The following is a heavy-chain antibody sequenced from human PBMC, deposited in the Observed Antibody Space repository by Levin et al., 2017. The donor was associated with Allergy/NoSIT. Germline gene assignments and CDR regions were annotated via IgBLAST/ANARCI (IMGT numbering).Heavy chain of an antibody. J-gene: IGHJ1*01. CDR1: GFTFSSYA. D-gene: IGHD3-10*01. Sequence: GGSLRLSCAASGFTFSSYAMSWVRQAPGKGLEWVSAISGSGGSTYYADSVKGRFTISRDNSKNTLYLQMNSLRAEDTAVYYCAKDPGPNYYGSGSYLPFQHWGQGTLVTVSS. CDR2: ISGSGGST. CDR3: AKDPGPNYYGSGSYLPFQH. V-gene: IGHV3-23*01.